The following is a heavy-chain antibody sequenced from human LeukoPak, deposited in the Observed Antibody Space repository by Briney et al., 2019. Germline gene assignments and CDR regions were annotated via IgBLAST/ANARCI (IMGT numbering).Heavy chain of an antibody. CDR2: ISDSSTYI. V-gene: IGHV3-21*01. J-gene: IGHJ4*02. Sequence: GGSLRLSCAASGFTFSSYSMNWVRQAPGKGLEWVSSISDSSTYIYYADSVKGRFTISRDNAKNSLYLQMNSLRAEDTAVYYCASQIPFYCSAGSCSSYWGQGTLVTVSA. CDR3: ASQIPFYCSAGSCSSY. CDR1: GFTFSSYS. D-gene: IGHD2-15*01.